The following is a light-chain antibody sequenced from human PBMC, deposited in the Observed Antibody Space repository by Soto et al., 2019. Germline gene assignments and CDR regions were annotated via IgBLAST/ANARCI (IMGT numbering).Light chain of an antibody. V-gene: IGLV2-14*01. J-gene: IGLJ3*02. CDR2: EVS. CDR3: SSYTSANSWV. CDR1: SSDVGGFSY. Sequence: QSALTQPASVSGSPGQSITISCTGTSSDVGGFSYVSWYQQHPGKAPKLMIYEVSNRPSGVSNRFSGSKSGSTASLTISGLQAEDEADYYCSSYTSANSWVFGGGTKLTVL.